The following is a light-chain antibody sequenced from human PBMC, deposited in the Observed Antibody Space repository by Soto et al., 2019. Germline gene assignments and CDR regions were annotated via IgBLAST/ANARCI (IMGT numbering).Light chain of an antibody. J-gene: IGLJ2*01. V-gene: IGLV2-14*01. CDR1: SSDVGGYNY. CDR3: SSDTGSSTYVV. CDR2: DVS. Sequence: QSALTQPASVSGSPGQSITISCTGTSSDVGGYNYVSWYQQHPGKAPKLMIYDVSNRPSGVSNRFSGSKSGNTASLTISGLQAEDDADYYCSSDTGSSTYVVFGGGTKLTVL.